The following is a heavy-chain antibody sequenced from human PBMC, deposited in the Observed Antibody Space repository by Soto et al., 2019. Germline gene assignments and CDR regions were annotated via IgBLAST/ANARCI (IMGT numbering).Heavy chain of an antibody. CDR1: LLNFNIAW. J-gene: IGHJ3*02. D-gene: IGHD1-1*01. CDR3: TSMNDRDAFQI. CDR2: IKNRADGGTT. V-gene: IGHV3-15*01. Sequence: EEQLVESGGGLVKRGESLRLSCAASLLNFNIAWLSWVRQAPGKGLVWVGRIKNRADGGTTDNAAPVKDRFTISRDDSKSALYLQMNSLKTEDTAMYYCTSMNDRDAFQIWGQGTMVTVSS.